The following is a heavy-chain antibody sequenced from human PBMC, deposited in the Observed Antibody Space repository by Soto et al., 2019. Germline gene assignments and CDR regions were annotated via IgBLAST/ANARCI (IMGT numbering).Heavy chain of an antibody. J-gene: IGHJ4*02. CDR1: GDSVSSTSAA. D-gene: IGHD5-18*01. CDR3: ARDPHTAMEPYHYDN. CDR2: TYYRSKWYN. Sequence: SQPLSLTSAISGDSVSSTSAAWNWIRQSPSRGLEWLGRTYYRSKWYNDYAVSVKSRITINPDTSKNQFSLQLNSVTPEDTAVYYCARDPHTAMEPYHYDNWGEGILVTVYS. V-gene: IGHV6-1*01.